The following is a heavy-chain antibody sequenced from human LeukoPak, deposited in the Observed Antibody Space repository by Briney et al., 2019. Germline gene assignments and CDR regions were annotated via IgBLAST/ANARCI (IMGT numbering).Heavy chain of an antibody. CDR3: ARYSSSSGGPSYYLDY. J-gene: IGHJ4*01. Sequence: GESLRLSCKASGFTLRNYWMHWVRQVPGKRLVWVSRISVDGIVTNYADSVQGRFTISRDNAKNILYLQINSLRSEDTAVYYCARYSSSSGGPSYYLDYWGRGTLVTVSS. V-gene: IGHV3-74*01. D-gene: IGHD6-6*01. CDR1: GFTLRNYW. CDR2: ISVDGIVT.